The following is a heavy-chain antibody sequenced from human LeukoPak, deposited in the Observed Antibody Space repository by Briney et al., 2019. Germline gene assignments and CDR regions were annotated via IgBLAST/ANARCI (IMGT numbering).Heavy chain of an antibody. CDR2: INSDGSTT. Sequence: GGSLRLSCAASGFTFSSYWMRWVRQAPGKGLVWVSLINSDGSTTTYADSVKGRFTISRDNARNTLYLQMSSLRAEDTAVYYCARDRSHAFDVWGQGTMVTVSS. J-gene: IGHJ3*01. CDR1: GFTFSSYW. V-gene: IGHV3-74*01. CDR3: ARDRSHAFDV.